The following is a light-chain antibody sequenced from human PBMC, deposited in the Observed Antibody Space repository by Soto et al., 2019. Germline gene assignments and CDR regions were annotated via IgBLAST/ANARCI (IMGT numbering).Light chain of an antibody. V-gene: IGLV2-14*03. J-gene: IGLJ3*02. CDR3: SAYSTGSTPVL. CDR1: SSDVGSTFNY. Sequence: QSALTQPASVSGSPGQSITISCTGTSSDVGSTFNYVSWYQHHPGKAPRLIMSDVNHRPSGVSDRFSGSKSGNTASLTISGRQAEDEADYFCSAYSTGSTPVLFGGGTKLTVL. CDR2: DVN.